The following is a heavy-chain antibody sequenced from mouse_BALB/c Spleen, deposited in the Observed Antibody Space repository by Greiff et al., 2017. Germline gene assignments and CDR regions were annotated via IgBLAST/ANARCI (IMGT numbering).Heavy chain of an antibody. CDR1: GYTFTSYW. D-gene: IGHD1-2*01. CDR3: TRFTTATYFDY. Sequence: VKLQQPGAELVRPGASVKLSCKASGYTFTSYWINWVKQRPGQGLEWIGNIYPSDSYTNYNQKFKDKATLTVDKSSSTAYMQLSSPTSEDSAVYYCTRFTTATYFDYWGQGTTLTVSS. J-gene: IGHJ2*01. CDR2: IYPSDSYT. V-gene: IGHV1-69*02.